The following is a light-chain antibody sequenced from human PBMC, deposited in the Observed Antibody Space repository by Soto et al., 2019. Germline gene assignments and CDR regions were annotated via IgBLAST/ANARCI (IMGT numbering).Light chain of an antibody. J-gene: IGKJ1*01. Sequence: ELVLPQSPATLSVSPGSRASLSCRASQSVSSNLAWYQQKPGQAPSLLIYGASTRATGTPARFSGSGSGTEFTLTISSLQPGDFATYYCQHYNTYPWTFGQGTKVDIK. CDR2: GAS. V-gene: IGKV3-15*01. CDR3: QHYNTYPWT. CDR1: QSVSSN.